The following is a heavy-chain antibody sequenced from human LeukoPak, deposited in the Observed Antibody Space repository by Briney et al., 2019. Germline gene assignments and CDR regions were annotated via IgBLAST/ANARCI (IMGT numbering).Heavy chain of an antibody. Sequence: MGWINPTSGGTNYAQKSQGRVTMTRDTSISTAYMELSSLRSDDTAVYYCARVPTNPDRDYYYYGLDGWGQATRVTASS. CDR3: ARVPTNPDRDYYYYGLDG. V-gene: IGHV1-2*02. CDR2: INPTSGGT. D-gene: IGHD3-22*01. J-gene: IGHJ6*02.